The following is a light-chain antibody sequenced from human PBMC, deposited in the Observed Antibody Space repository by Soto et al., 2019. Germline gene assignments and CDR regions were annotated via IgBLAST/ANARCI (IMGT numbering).Light chain of an antibody. V-gene: IGKV3-15*01. CDR1: QSVSSN. J-gene: IGKJ1*01. Sequence: EIEITQAPAPPSVFPGEKTPPPCRARQSVSSNLAWYQQKPGQAPRLLIYGASTRATGIPARFSGSGSGTEFTLTISSLQSEDFAVYYCQQYNNWPRTFGQGTKVDIK. CDR2: GAS. CDR3: QQYNNWPRT.